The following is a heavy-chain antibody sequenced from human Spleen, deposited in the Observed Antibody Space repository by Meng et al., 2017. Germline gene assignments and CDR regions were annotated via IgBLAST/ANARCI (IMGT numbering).Heavy chain of an antibody. D-gene: IGHD2-21*02. CDR3: AGGAVVTLMFYHAMDV. J-gene: IGHJ6*02. Sequence: SETLSLTCTVHGGTFSGDYWTWIRQTPGKGLEWIGEMNHNGSTDYSPSLKSRVTLAADTSKNQFSLKLTSVTAADAAVYYCAGGAVVTLMFYHAMDVWGQGTTVTVSS. CDR2: MNHNGST. V-gene: IGHV4-34*01. CDR1: GGTFSGDY.